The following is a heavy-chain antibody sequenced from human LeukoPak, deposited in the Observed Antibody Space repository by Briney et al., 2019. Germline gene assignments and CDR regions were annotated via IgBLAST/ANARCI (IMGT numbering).Heavy chain of an antibody. CDR3: ARHYYDSSGYYQIDY. D-gene: IGHD3-22*01. CDR1: GYTFTGYY. V-gene: IGHV1-2*02. Sequence: ASVKVSCKASGYTFTGYYMHWVRQAPGQGLEWMGWNNPNSGGTNYAQKFQGRVTMTRDTSISTAYMELSRLRSDDTAVYYCARHYYDSSGYYQIDYWGQGTLVTVSS. J-gene: IGHJ4*02. CDR2: NNPNSGGT.